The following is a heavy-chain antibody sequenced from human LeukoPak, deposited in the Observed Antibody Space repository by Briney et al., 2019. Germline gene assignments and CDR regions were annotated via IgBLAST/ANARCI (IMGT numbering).Heavy chain of an antibody. Sequence: ASVKVSCKASGYTFTSYAMPWVRQAPGQRLEWMGWINDGNGNTKYSQKFQGRVTITRDTSASTAYMELSSLRSEDTAVYYCARDRAYCISTSCYKGWDYWGQGTLVTVSS. D-gene: IGHD2-2*02. CDR1: GYTFTSYA. CDR3: ARDRAYCISTSCYKGWDY. CDR2: INDGNGNT. J-gene: IGHJ4*02. V-gene: IGHV1-3*01.